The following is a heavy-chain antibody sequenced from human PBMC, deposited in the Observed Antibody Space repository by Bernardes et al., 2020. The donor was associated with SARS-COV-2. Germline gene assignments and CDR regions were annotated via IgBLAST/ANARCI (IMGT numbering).Heavy chain of an antibody. CDR3: VRGPSSDYGRFDY. D-gene: IGHD4-17*01. CDR2: INSDGSTT. J-gene: IGHJ4*02. CDR1: GFTFSSYW. Sequence: GGSLRLSCAASGFTFSSYWMHWVRQAPGKGLVWVSRINSDGSTTTYVDSVQGRFTTSRDNAKNTLYLQMSSLRTEDTAVYYCVRGPSSDYGRFDYWGQGALVTVSS. V-gene: IGHV3-74*01.